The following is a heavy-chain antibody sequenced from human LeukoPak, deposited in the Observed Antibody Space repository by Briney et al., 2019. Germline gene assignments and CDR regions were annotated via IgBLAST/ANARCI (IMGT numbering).Heavy chain of an antibody. V-gene: IGHV3-23*01. CDR2: ISGSGGST. CDR1: GFTFSSYA. Sequence: PGGSLRLSCAASGFTFSSYAMSWVRQAPGKGLEWVSAISGSGGSTYYADSVKSRFTISRDNSKNTLYLQMNSLRAEDTAVYYSAKDFEISAGWYTQTDAGMGGYWGQGTLVTVSS. D-gene: IGHD6-19*01. CDR3: AKDFEISAGWYTQTDAGMGGY. J-gene: IGHJ4*02.